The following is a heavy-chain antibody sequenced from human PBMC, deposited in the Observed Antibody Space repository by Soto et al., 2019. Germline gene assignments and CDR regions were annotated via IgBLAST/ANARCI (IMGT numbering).Heavy chain of an antibody. J-gene: IGHJ6*02. CDR1: GFTFGDYA. Sequence: GGSLRLSCTASGFTFGDYAMSWVRQAPGKGLEWLVFIRSKACGGTTEYAASVKGRFTISRDDSKSIAYLQMNSLKTEDTAVYYCTGEQLGEEDYYYYYYGMDVWGQGTTVTVSS. CDR2: IRSKACGGTT. V-gene: IGHV3-49*04. D-gene: IGHD6-6*01. CDR3: TGEQLGEEDYYYYYYGMDV.